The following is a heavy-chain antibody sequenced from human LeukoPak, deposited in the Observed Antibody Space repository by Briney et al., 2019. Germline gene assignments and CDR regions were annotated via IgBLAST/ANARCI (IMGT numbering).Heavy chain of an antibody. V-gene: IGHV4-61*01. J-gene: IGHJ3*02. CDR3: ASGFPVLATSAFDI. Sequence: SETLSLTCTVSGGSVSIGNYYWRWIRQPPGKGLEWIGYIYDSGSTNYNPSLKSRVSISVDTSKNQFSLKLTSVTPADTAVYYCASGFPVLATSAFDIWGQGTMATVSS. D-gene: IGHD3-3*02. CDR2: IYDSGST. CDR1: GGSVSIGNYY.